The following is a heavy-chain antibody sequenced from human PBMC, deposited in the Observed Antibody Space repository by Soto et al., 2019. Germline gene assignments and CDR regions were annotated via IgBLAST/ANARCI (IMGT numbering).Heavy chain of an antibody. D-gene: IGHD2-15*01. CDR1: GGTFSSYT. Sequence: QVPLVQSGAEVKKPGSSVKVSCKASGGTFSSYTISWVRQAPGQGLEWMGRIIPILGIANYAQKFQGRVTITADKSTSTAYMELSSLRSEDTAVYYCARAYCSGGSCYSDFDYWGQGTLVTVSS. V-gene: IGHV1-69*02. J-gene: IGHJ4*02. CDR2: IIPILGIA. CDR3: ARAYCSGGSCYSDFDY.